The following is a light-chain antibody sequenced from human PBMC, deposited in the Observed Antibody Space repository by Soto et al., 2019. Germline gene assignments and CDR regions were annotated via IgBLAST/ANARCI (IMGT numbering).Light chain of an antibody. CDR2: VNTDGSH. CDR3: QTWGAGFSVV. V-gene: IGLV4-69*01. Sequence: QSVLTQSPSASASLGASVKLTCTLSSGHSSYAIAWHQQQPEKGPRYLMKVNTDGSHNKGDGIPDRFSGSSSGAERYLTISSLQSEDEADYYCQTWGAGFSVVFGGGTKLTVL. J-gene: IGLJ2*01. CDR1: SGHSSYA.